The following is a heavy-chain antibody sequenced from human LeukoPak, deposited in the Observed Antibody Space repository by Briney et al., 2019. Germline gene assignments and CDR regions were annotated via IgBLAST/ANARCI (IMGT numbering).Heavy chain of an antibody. V-gene: IGHV3-7*01. D-gene: IGHD2-2*01. CDR2: IRQDGSEK. Sequence: GGSLRLSCEVSGFTFSSYWMNWVRQAPGKGLEWVANIRQDGSEKYYADSVKGRFTISRDNAKNSLYLQMNSLRAEDTAVYYCARDVIVVVPAAIGDGMDVWGQGTTVTVSS. J-gene: IGHJ6*02. CDR1: GFTFSSYW. CDR3: ARDVIVVVPAAIGDGMDV.